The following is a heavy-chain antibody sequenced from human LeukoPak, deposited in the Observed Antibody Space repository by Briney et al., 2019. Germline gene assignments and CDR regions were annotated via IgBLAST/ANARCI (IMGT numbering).Heavy chain of an antibody. CDR3: ARVEGSSWYPFDY. J-gene: IGHJ4*02. Sequence: PSETLSLTCTVSTGSISSYYWSWIRQPPGKGLEWIGSIYHSGSTYYNPSLKSRVTISVDTSKNQFSLKLSSVTAADTAVYYCARVEGSSWYPFDYWGQGTLVTVSS. D-gene: IGHD6-13*01. CDR1: TGSISSYY. V-gene: IGHV4-59*08. CDR2: IYHSGST.